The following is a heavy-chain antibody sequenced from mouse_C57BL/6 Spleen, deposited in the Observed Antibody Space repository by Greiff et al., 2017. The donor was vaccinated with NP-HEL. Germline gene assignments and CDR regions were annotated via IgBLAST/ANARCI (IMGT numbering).Heavy chain of an antibody. J-gene: IGHJ1*03. CDR3: ARQSTVVADWYFDV. CDR1: GFTFSDYY. Sequence: EVMLVESGGGLVQPGGSLKLSCAASGFTFSDYYMYWVRQTPEKRLEWVAYISNGGGSTYYPDTVKGRFTISRDNAKNTLYLQMSRLKSKDTAMYYCARQSTVVADWYFDVWGTGTTVTVSS. CDR2: ISNGGGST. V-gene: IGHV5-12*01. D-gene: IGHD1-1*01.